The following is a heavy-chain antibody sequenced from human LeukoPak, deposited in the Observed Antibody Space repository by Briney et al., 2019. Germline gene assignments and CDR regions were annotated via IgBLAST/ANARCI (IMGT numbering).Heavy chain of an antibody. V-gene: IGHV1-2*02. D-gene: IGHD6-19*01. CDR1: GYTLTGYY. CDR3: ARDGSGWYNWFDP. CDR2: INPNSGGT. Sequence: VASVKVSCKASGYTLTGYYMHWVRQAPGQGLAWMGWINPNSGGTNYAQKFQGRVTMTRDTSISTAYMELSRLRSDDTAVYYCARDGSGWYNWFDPWVQGTLVTVP. J-gene: IGHJ5*02.